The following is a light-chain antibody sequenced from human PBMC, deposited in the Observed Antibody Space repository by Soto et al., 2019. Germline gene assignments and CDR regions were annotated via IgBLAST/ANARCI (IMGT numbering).Light chain of an antibody. CDR3: SSYTSIISVV. CDR1: SSDVGSYNY. J-gene: IGLJ2*01. V-gene: IGLV2-14*01. Sequence: QSVLTQPASVSGSPGQSITISCTGTSSDVGSYNYVSWYQQHPGKAPKLMIYDVSNRPSGVSNRFSGSKSGNTASLTISGLQAEDEADYYCSSYTSIISVVFGGGTKLTVL. CDR2: DVS.